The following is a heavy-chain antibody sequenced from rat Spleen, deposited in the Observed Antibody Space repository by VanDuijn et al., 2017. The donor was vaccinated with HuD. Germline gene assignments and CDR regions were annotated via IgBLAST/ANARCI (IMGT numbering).Heavy chain of an antibody. Sequence: EVQLVESGGGLVQPGRSLKLSCAASGFTFSDYNMAWVRQAPTKGLEWVASISYDGSSTYYRDSVKGRFTISRDNAKSTLYLQMDSLRSEDTATYYCTTSIGAYWGQGTLVTVSS. D-gene: IGHD1-2*01. CDR1: GFTFSDYN. CDR2: ISYDGSST. J-gene: IGHJ3*01. CDR3: TTSIGAY. V-gene: IGHV5-20*01.